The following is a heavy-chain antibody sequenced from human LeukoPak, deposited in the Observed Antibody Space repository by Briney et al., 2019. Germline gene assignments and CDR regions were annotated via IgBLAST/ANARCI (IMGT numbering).Heavy chain of an antibody. CDR2: ISSSGSTI. V-gene: IGHV3-48*03. CDR3: AELGITMIGGV. J-gene: IGHJ6*04. Sequence: GGSLRLSCAASGFAFSNYAMSWVRQAPGKGLEWVSYISSSGSTIYYADSVKGRFTISRDNAKNSLYLQMNSLRAEDTAVYYCAELGITMIGGVWGKGTTVTISS. D-gene: IGHD3-10*02. CDR1: GFAFSNYA.